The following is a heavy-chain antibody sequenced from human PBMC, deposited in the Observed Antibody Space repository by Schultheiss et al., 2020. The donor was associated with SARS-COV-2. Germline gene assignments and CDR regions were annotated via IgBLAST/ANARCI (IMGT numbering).Heavy chain of an antibody. CDR3: AGVVTGN. CDR1: GGSISSSSYY. J-gene: IGHJ4*02. CDR2: IYTSGST. D-gene: IGHD4-23*01. V-gene: IGHV4-61*02. Sequence: SETLSLTCTVSGGSISSSSYYWGWIRQPAGKGLEWIGRIYTSGSTNYNPSLKSRVTISVDTSKNQFSLKLSSVTAADTAVYYCAGVVTGNWGQGTLVTVSS.